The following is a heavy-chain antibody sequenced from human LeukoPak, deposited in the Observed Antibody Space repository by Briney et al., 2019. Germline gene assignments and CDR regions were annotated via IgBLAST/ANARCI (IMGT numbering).Heavy chain of an antibody. Sequence: GASVTVSCKASGYTFTSYGFSWVRHAPGPGHGWMGWFSAHNGNTNYAQKLQGRVTMTTDTSTSTAYMELRSLRADDTAVYYCARGAYCSGGSCYFDYCGQGTLVTVSS. V-gene: IGHV1-18*01. J-gene: IGHJ4*02. D-gene: IGHD2-15*01. CDR3: ARGAYCSGGSCYFDY. CDR1: GYTFTSYG. CDR2: FSAHNGNT.